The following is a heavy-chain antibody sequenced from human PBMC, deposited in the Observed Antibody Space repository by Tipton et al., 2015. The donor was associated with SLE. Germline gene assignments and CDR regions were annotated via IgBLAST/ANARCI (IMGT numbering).Heavy chain of an antibody. Sequence: SLRLSCAASGFTFDDYAMHWVRQAPGKGLEWVSGISWNSGSIGYADSVKGRFTISRDNAKNSLYLQMNSLRAEDTAVYYCARGSYCTGGVCSLYYYYYYGMDVWGQGTTVTVSS. J-gene: IGHJ6*02. V-gene: IGHV3-9*01. CDR1: GFTFDDYA. CDR3: ARGSYCTGGVCSLYYYYYYGMDV. D-gene: IGHD2-8*02. CDR2: ISWNSGSI.